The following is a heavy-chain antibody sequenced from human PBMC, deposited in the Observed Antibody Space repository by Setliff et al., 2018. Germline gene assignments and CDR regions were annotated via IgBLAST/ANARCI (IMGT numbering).Heavy chain of an antibody. J-gene: IGHJ4*02. V-gene: IGHV3-48*01. CDR2: ISSSSSTI. CDR1: GFTFSSYG. CDR3: AKNGGDIVVVPAAPIDY. Sequence: PGGSLRLSCAASGFTFSSYGMNWVRQAPGKGLEWVSYISSSSSTIYYADSVKGRFTISRDNAKNSLYLQMNSLRAEDTAVYYCAKNGGDIVVVPAAPIDYWGQGTLVTVSS. D-gene: IGHD2-2*01.